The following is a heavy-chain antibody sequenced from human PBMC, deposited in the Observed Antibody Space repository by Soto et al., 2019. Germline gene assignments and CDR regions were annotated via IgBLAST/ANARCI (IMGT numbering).Heavy chain of an antibody. J-gene: IGHJ6*02. V-gene: IGHV1-3*01. CDR3: ARDQPCRSCPPYYYYGMAV. Sequence: QVQLVQSGAEVKKPGASVKVSCKASGYTFTSYAMHWVRQAPGQRLEWMGWINAGNGNTKYSQKFQGRVTITRDTSASPAYMELSSLRADDTAVYYCARDQPCRSCPPYYYYGMAVWGQGTTVTVSS. CDR1: GYTFTSYA. CDR2: INAGNGNT. D-gene: IGHD1-26*01.